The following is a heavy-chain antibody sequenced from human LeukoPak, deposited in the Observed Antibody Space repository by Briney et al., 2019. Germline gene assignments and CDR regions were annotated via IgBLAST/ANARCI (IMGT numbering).Heavy chain of an antibody. Sequence: PSETLSLTCTVSGGSISSYYWSWIWQPPGKGLEWIGYIYYSGSTNYNPSLKSRVTISVDTSKNQFSLKLSSVTAADTAVYYCARWLQFPYYFDYWGQGTLVTVSS. V-gene: IGHV4-59*01. J-gene: IGHJ4*02. CDR1: GGSISSYY. CDR2: IYYSGST. D-gene: IGHD5-24*01. CDR3: ARWLQFPYYFDY.